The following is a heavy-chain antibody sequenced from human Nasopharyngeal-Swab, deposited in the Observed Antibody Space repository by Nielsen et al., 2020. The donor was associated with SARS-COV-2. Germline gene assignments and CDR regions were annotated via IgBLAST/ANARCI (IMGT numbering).Heavy chain of an antibody. D-gene: IGHD3-10*01. V-gene: IGHV3-23*01. CDR3: ARKDVFAYGVDAFDI. CDR2: VTGSGYGT. CDR1: GFTFSSYA. J-gene: IGHJ3*02. Sequence: GESLKISCAASGFTFSSYAMTWVRQARGKGLGWVSVVTGSGYGTDYADSVKGRFTISRDNAKNTLYLQMNSLRAEDTAVYYCARKDVFAYGVDAFDIWGQGTMVTVSS.